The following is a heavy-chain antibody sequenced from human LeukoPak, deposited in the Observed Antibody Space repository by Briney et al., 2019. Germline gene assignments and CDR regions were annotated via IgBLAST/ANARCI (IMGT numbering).Heavy chain of an antibody. D-gene: IGHD6-6*01. CDR2: IFPSGGEI. V-gene: IGHV3-23*01. J-gene: IGHJ4*02. CDR3: ARGRIAARPYYFDY. Sequence: QTGGSLRLSCEASGFTFSTFAMIWVRQPPGKGLEWVSSIFPSGGEIHYADSVRGRFTISRDNSKNTLYLQMNSLRAEDTAVYYCARGRIAARPYYFDYWGQGTLVTVSS. CDR1: GFTFSTFA.